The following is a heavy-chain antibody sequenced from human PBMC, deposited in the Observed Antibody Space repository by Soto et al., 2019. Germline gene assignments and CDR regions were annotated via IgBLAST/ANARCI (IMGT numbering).Heavy chain of an antibody. J-gene: IGHJ4*02. D-gene: IGHD1-1*01. V-gene: IGHV3-11*01. CDR1: GFTFSDYY. CDR2: ISSSGSTI. Sequence: GGSLRLSCAASGFTFSDYYMSWIRQAPGKGLEWVSYISSSGSTIYYADSVKGRFTISRDNAKNSLYLQMNSLRAEDTAVYYCARDLFQWNGRAETFDYWGQGTLVTVSS. CDR3: ARDLFQWNGRAETFDY.